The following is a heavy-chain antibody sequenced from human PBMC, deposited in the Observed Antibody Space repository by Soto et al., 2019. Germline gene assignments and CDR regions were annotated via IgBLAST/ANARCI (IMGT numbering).Heavy chain of an antibody. CDR3: ARGYSYAPSPFLGY. CDR1: GGSISSSSYY. Sequence: QLQLQESGPGLVKPSETLSLTCTVSGGSISSSSYYWGWIRQPPGKGLEWIGSIYYSGSTYYNPSLKSLVTISVDTSKNQFSPKLSSVTAADTAVYYCARGYSYAPSPFLGYWGQGTLVTVSS. J-gene: IGHJ4*02. D-gene: IGHD5-18*01. V-gene: IGHV4-39*01. CDR2: IYYSGST.